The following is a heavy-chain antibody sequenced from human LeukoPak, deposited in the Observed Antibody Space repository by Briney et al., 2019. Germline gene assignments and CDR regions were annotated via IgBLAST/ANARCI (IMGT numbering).Heavy chain of an antibody. CDR1: GGSISSYY. D-gene: IGHD3-9*01. V-gene: IGHV4-59*01. CDR2: IYYSGST. J-gene: IGHJ5*02. CDR3: ARESEYYDILTGYYPYNWFDP. Sequence: PSETLSLTCTVSGGSISSYYWSWIRQPPGKGLEWIGYIYYSGSTNYNPSLKSRVTISVDTSKNQFSLKLSSVTAADTAVYYCARESEYYDILTGYYPYNWFDPWGQGTLVTVSS.